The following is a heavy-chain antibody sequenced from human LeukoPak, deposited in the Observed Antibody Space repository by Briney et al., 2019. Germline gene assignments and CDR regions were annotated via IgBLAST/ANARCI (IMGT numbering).Heavy chain of an antibody. D-gene: IGHD2-8*01. CDR1: GGSISSGSYY. J-gene: IGHJ4*02. V-gene: IGHV4-61*02. Sequence: SQTLSLTCTVSGGSISSGSYYWSWIRQPAGKGLEWIGRIYTSGSTNYNPSLKSRVTISVDTSKNQFSLKLSSVTAADTAVYYCARDYCTNGVCPPDYWGRGTLVTVSS. CDR2: IYTSGST. CDR3: ARDYCTNGVCPPDY.